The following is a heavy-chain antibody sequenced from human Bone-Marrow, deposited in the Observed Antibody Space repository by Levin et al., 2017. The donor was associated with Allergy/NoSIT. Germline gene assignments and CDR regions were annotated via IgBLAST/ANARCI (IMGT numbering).Heavy chain of an antibody. J-gene: IGHJ6*02. V-gene: IGHV5-51*01. Sequence: ASVKVSCQGSGYRFTGYWIGWVRQMPGKALEWMGVIYPGDSDTRYNPSFQGQVTIPADKSINTAYLQWSSLQASDTAIYYCARMEDYYYGLDFWGQGTTVTVSS. CDR3: ARMEDYYYGLDF. CDR2: IYPGDSDT. CDR1: GYRFTGYW. D-gene: IGHD1-1*01.